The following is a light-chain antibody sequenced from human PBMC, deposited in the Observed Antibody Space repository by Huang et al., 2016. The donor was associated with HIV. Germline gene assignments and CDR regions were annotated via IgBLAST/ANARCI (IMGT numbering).Light chain of an antibody. CDR1: QSVRSRY. J-gene: IGKJ3*01. CDR3: QQYGSSPFT. V-gene: IGKV3-20*01. Sequence: VLTQSPGTLSLSPGERATLSCRASQSVRSRYLAWYQQKPGQAPRLLIYGASSRATGIPDRFSGSGSGADFFLTISRLEPEDFAVYYCQQYGSSPFTFGPGTKVDIK. CDR2: GAS.